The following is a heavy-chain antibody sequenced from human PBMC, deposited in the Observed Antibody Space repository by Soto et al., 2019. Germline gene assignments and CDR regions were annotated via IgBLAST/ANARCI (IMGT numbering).Heavy chain of an antibody. CDR3: AKNPWYYYDSSGTGLGY. J-gene: IGHJ4*02. CDR2: ISGSGGST. D-gene: IGHD3-22*01. V-gene: IGHV3-23*01. Sequence: GGSLRLSCADSGFTFSSSAMSWVRQAPGKGLEWVSAISGSGGSTYYADSVKGRFTISRDNSKNTLYLQMNSLRAEDTAVYYCAKNPWYYYDSSGTGLGYWGQGTLVTVSS. CDR1: GFTFSSSA.